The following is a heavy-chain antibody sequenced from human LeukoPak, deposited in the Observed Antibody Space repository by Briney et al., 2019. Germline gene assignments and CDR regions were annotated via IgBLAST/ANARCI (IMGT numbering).Heavy chain of an antibody. CDR3: AKDGYYYDSSGYLFDY. CDR2: ISGSGGST. D-gene: IGHD3-22*01. CDR1: GFTFSSYA. J-gene: IGHJ4*02. V-gene: IGHV3-23*01. Sequence: EGSLRLSCAASGFTFSSYAMSWVRQAPGKGLEWASAISGSGGSTYYADSVKGRFTISRDNSKNTLYLQMNSLRAEDTAVYYCAKDGYYYDSSGYLFDYWGQGTLVTVSS.